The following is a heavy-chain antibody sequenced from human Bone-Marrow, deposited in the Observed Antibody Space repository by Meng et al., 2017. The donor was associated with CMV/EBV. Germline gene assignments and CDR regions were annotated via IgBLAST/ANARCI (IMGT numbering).Heavy chain of an antibody. V-gene: IGHV3-74*01. Sequence: GESLKISCAASGFTFSSYWMHWVRQAPGKGLVWVSRINSDGSSTSYADSVKGRFTISRDNAKNSLYLQMNSLRAEDTAVYYCARADCSSTSCYQGYYYGMDVWGQGTTVTVSS. CDR1: GFTFSSYW. J-gene: IGHJ6*02. CDR2: INSDGSST. CDR3: ARADCSSTSCYQGYYYGMDV. D-gene: IGHD2-2*01.